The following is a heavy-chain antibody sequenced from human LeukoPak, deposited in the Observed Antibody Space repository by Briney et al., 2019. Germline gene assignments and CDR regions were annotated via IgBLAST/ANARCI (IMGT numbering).Heavy chain of an antibody. Sequence: GGSLRLSCAASGFTFSDYYMSWIRQAPGKGLEWVSYISSSGSTIYYADSVKGRFTISRDNAKNSLYLQMNSLRAEDTAVYYCAREAHYYDVVYYYYGMDVWGQGTTVTVSS. D-gene: IGHD3-22*01. CDR1: GFTFSDYY. CDR3: AREAHYYDVVYYYYGMDV. V-gene: IGHV3-11*04. J-gene: IGHJ6*02. CDR2: ISSSGSTI.